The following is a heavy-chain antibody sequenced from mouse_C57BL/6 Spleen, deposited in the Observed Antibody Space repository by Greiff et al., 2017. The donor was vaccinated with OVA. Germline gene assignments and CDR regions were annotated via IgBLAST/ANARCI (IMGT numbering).Heavy chain of an antibody. V-gene: IGHV1-69*01. Sequence: QVQLQQPGAELVMPGASVKLSCKASGYTFTSYWMHWVKQRPGQGLEWIGELDPSDSYTNYNQKFKGKSTLTVDKSSSTAYMQLSSLTSEDSAVYYCARSPLGRGYFDVWGTGTTVTVSS. CDR1: GYTFTSYW. CDR3: ARSPLGRGYFDV. J-gene: IGHJ1*03. D-gene: IGHD4-1*01. CDR2: LDPSDSYT.